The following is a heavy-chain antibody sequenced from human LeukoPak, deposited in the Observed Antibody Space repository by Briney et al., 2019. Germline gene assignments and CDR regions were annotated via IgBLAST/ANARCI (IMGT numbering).Heavy chain of an antibody. CDR2: ISAYNGNT. CDR3: ARVSDYGDYDWYFDL. Sequence: GASVKVSCNASGYTFTSYGISWVRQAPGQGLEWMGWISAYNGNTNYAQKLQGRVTMTTDTSTSTAYVELRSLRSDDTAVYYCARVSDYGDYDWYFDLWGRGTLVTVSS. V-gene: IGHV1-18*01. D-gene: IGHD4-17*01. J-gene: IGHJ2*01. CDR1: GYTFTSYG.